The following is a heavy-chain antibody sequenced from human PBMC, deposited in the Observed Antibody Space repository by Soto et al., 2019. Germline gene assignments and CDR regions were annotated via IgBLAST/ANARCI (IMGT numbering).Heavy chain of an antibody. CDR2: IYYSGST. J-gene: IGHJ4*02. D-gene: IGHD5-12*01. Sequence: PSETLSLTCTVSGGSISSYYWSWIRQPPGKGLEWIGYIYYSGSTNYNPSLKSRVTISVDTSKNQFSLKLSSVTAADTAVYYCARVGPDSGYDYLDYWGQGTLVTVSS. CDR1: GGSISSYY. CDR3: ARVGPDSGYDYLDY. V-gene: IGHV4-59*01.